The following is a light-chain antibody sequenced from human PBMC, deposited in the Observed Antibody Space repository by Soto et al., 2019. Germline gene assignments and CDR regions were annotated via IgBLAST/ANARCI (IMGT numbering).Light chain of an antibody. CDR2: KAS. V-gene: IGKV1-5*03. CDR3: QQYNSYPRT. Sequence: DIQMTQSPSTLSASVGDRVTITCRASQSISSGLAWYQQKPGKAPKLLVYKASSLESGVPSRFSGSGSGTEFTLTISSLQPDDFTPYYCQQYNSYPRTFGQGTKVEIK. J-gene: IGKJ1*01. CDR1: QSISSG.